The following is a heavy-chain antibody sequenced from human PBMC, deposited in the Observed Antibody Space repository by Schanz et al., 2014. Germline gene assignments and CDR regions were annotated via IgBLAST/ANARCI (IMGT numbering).Heavy chain of an antibody. Sequence: QVQLVQSGAEAKKPGASVRVSCKASGYTFTTYAMSWVRQAPGQGLEWMGWISAYNGNTKYPQKLQGRVTMTTDTSTSTADMELRSLRSDDTAVYYCARGIGGYGANNYFDYWGQGTLVTVSS. V-gene: IGHV1-18*01. D-gene: IGHD5-12*01. CDR3: ARGIGGYGANNYFDY. J-gene: IGHJ4*02. CDR1: GYTFTTYA. CDR2: ISAYNGNT.